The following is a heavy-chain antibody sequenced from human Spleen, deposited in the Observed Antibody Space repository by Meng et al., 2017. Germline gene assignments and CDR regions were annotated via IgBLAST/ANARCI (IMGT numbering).Heavy chain of an antibody. Sequence: GESLKISCAASGFTFSSYAMHWVRQAPGKGLEWVAVISYDGSNKYYADSVKGRFTISRDSFENTLYLQMKSLRPDDTAIYFCARGRNFHDKSAFDYWGQGTLVTVSS. J-gene: IGHJ4*02. D-gene: IGHD3-22*01. CDR3: ARGRNFHDKSAFDY. CDR1: GFTFSSYA. CDR2: ISYDGSNK. V-gene: IGHV3-30*04.